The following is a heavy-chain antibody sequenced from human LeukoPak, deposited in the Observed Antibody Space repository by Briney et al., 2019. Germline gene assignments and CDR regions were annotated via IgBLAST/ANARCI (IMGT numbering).Heavy chain of an antibody. CDR2: ISISGGST. CDR1: GVTFTNYA. CDR3: AKVPAGNKVEC. D-gene: IGHD6-19*01. J-gene: IGHJ4*02. Sequence: GGSLRLSCAASGVTFTNYAMTWVRQAPGKGLEWVSGISISGGSTDYADSVKGRFTISRDNSKNTLYLQMNSLRAKDTAVYYCAKVPAGNKVECWGQGTLVTVSS. V-gene: IGHV3-23*01.